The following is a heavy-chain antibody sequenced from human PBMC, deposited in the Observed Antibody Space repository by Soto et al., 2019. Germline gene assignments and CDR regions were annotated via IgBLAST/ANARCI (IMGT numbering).Heavy chain of an antibody. CDR3: AREEFEMSSGWYYFDY. CDR2: IIPILGIA. Sequence: ASVKVSCKASGGTFSSYTISWVRQAPGQGLEWMGRIIPILGIANYAQKFQGRVTITADKSTSTTYMELSSLRSEDTAVYYCAREEFEMSSGWYYFDYWGQGTLVTVSS. D-gene: IGHD6-19*01. J-gene: IGHJ4*02. V-gene: IGHV1-69*04. CDR1: GGTFSSYT.